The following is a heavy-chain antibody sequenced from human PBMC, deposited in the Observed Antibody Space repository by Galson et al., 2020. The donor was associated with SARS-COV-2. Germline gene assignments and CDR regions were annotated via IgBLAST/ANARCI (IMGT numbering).Heavy chain of an antibody. V-gene: IGHV4-59*01. D-gene: IGHD6-13*01. CDR3: AKIAVAGGPYYNYFAVDV. J-gene: IGHJ6*02. CDR1: GGSMNNYY. Sequence: SETLSLTCNVSGGSMNNYYWNWVRQPPGKGLEWIGYIYHSGSTNYNPTLKSRVTISIDTSKNQYSLKLSSVTPADTAVYYCAKIAVAGGPYYNYFAVDVWGQGTAVAVSS. CDR2: IYHSGST.